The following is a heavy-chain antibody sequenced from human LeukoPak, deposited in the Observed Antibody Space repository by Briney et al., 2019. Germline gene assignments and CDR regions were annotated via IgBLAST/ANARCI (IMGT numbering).Heavy chain of an antibody. V-gene: IGHV4-4*07. CDR3: ARDNNGLYFGVRGFDI. CDR1: GGSMNTHY. D-gene: IGHD3-3*01. CDR2: IYTSGST. J-gene: IGHJ3*02. Sequence: SETLSLTCSVSGGSMNTHYWNWIRQPAGKGLEWIGRIYTSGSTNHNPSLKSRVIMPLDTSKSQFSLSLGSVTAADTAVYYCARDNNGLYFGVRGFDIWGQGKMVIVSS.